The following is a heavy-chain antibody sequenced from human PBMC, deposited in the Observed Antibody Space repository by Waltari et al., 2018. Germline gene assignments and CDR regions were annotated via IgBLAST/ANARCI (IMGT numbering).Heavy chain of an antibody. CDR3: ARKGGRGYTYGPFYYDS. CDR2: INSDGSSI. Sequence: EVQLVEAGGDIVQPGGSLRLPCAASGFRFSDYWMHWVRQVPGKGLVWVSRINSDGSSISYSDSVKGRFTISRDNSKNMLYLQLNSLRAEDTAVYYCARKGGRGYTYGPFYYDSWGQGTLVTVSS. V-gene: IGHV3-74*01. J-gene: IGHJ4*02. D-gene: IGHD5-18*01. CDR1: GFRFSDYW.